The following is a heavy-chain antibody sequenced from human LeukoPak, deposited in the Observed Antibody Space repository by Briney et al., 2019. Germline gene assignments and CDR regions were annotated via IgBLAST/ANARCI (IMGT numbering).Heavy chain of an antibody. Sequence: PSETLSLTCTVSGGSISSDYWSWIRQPPGKGLEWIGYIYTSGSTNYNPSLKSRVTISVDTSKNQFSLKLSSVTAADTAVYYCARGNSGSYQNYYYYMDVWGKGTTVTVSS. CDR3: ARGNSGSYQNYYYYMDV. CDR2: IYTSGST. CDR1: GGSISSDY. J-gene: IGHJ6*03. D-gene: IGHD1-26*01. V-gene: IGHV4-4*09.